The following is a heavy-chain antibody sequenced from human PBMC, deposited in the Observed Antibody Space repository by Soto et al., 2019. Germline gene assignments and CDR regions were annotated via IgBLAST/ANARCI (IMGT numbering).Heavy chain of an antibody. V-gene: IGHV3-21*01. CDR3: ARNESSNIYGTDV. D-gene: IGHD6-6*01. CDR2: ISSSSFSI. J-gene: IGHJ6*02. CDR1: GFTFSSYS. Sequence: WGSLRLSCAASGFTFSSYSMNWVRQAPGKGLEWVSSISSSSFSINYADSVKGRFSISRDNAQNSLHLQMSNLRAEDTAVYYCARNESSNIYGTDVWGQGTTVTVSS.